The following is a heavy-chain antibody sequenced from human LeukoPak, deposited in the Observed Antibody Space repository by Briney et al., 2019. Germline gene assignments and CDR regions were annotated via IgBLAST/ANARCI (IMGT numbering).Heavy chain of an antibody. J-gene: IGHJ6*03. CDR1: GYTFTSYA. CDR2: SSAFNGNT. Sequence: GASVKVSCKASGYTFTSYAISWVRQAPGQGLEWMGWSSAFNGNTIYAQKLQGRVTMTTDTSTSTAYMELWSLRSDDTAVYYCARVPYCGGDCYQNYYYYYMDVWGKGTTVTVSS. CDR3: ARVPYCGGDCYQNYYYYYMDV. V-gene: IGHV1-18*01. D-gene: IGHD2-21*02.